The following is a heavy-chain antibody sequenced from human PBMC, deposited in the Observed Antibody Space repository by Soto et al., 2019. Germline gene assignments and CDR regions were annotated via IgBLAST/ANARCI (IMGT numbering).Heavy chain of an antibody. J-gene: IGHJ3*01. D-gene: IGHD3-16*01. CDR3: ARGGGGSAPVGEAFDF. V-gene: IGHV4-4*02. Sequence: PSETLSLTCAVSSGSIDTHKWWSWVRQAPGKGLVWIGQIYRSGSAYYNPSFGSRVAMSVDKSKNQFSLNLASVTAADTAMYYCARGGGGSAPVGEAFDFWGQGTMVTVSS. CDR2: IYRSGSA. CDR1: SGSIDTHKW.